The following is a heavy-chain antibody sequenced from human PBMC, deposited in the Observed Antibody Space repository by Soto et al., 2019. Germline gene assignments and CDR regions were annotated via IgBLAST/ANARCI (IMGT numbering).Heavy chain of an antibody. CDR3: ARRAAVGANYFDY. CDR2: IYYSGST. J-gene: IGHJ4*02. D-gene: IGHD6-13*01. Sequence: QLQLQESGPGLVKPSETLSLTCTVSGGSISSSSYYWGWIRQPPGKGLEWIGSIYYSGSTYYNPSLKSRVTISVDTSKNQFSLKLSSVTAADTAVYYCARRAAVGANYFDYWGQGTVVTVSS. V-gene: IGHV4-39*01. CDR1: GGSISSSSYY.